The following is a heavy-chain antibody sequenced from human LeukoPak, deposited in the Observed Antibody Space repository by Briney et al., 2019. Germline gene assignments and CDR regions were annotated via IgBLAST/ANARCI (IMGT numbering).Heavy chain of an antibody. CDR3: AKDSSWSLTSVGH. CDR1: GFTFSSYG. J-gene: IGHJ4*02. V-gene: IGHV3-30*02. CDR2: IRYDGSNK. D-gene: IGHD6-13*01. Sequence: GGSLRLPCAASGFTFSSYGMHWVRQAPGKGLEWVAFIRYDGSNKYYADSVKGRFTISRDNSKNTLYLQMNSLRAEDTAVYYCAKDSSWSLTSVGHWGQGTLVTVSS.